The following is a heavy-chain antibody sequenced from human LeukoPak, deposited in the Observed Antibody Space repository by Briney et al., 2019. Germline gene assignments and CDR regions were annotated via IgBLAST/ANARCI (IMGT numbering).Heavy chain of an antibody. Sequence: GGSLQISCQGSASSFTKYWIAWVRQLPGKGLEWMGIIYPGDSDTTYSPSFQGQVTISADKSTNTAYLQWSSLKASDIAMYYCARQAFYYGSGSYPYFDYWGQGTLVTVSS. D-gene: IGHD3-10*01. J-gene: IGHJ4*02. CDR1: ASSFTKYW. V-gene: IGHV5-51*01. CDR2: IYPGDSDT. CDR3: ARQAFYYGSGSYPYFDY.